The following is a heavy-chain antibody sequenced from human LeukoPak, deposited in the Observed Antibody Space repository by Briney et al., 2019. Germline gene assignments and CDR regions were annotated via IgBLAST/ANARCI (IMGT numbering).Heavy chain of an antibody. CDR1: GFILSDYN. CDR3: TRDLSATARAYDY. CDR2: IAISGTYI. V-gene: IGHV3-21*01. J-gene: IGHJ4*01. Sequence: GGSLRLSCAASGFILSDYNMNWVRQAPGKGLEWVSFIAISGTYITYADSVKGRFTISRDNAKNSLYLQMNSLRAEDTAVYYCTRDLSATARAYDYWGQEPWSPSPQ. D-gene: IGHD1-26*01.